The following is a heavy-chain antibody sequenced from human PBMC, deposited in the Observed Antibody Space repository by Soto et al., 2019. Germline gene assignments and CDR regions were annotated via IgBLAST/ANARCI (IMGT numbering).Heavy chain of an antibody. CDR1: GYTFTSYA. J-gene: IGHJ5*02. D-gene: IGHD4-4*01. CDR2: INAGNGNT. V-gene: IGHV1-3*01. Sequence: ASVKVSCKASGYTFTSYAMHWVRQAPGQRLEWMGWINAGNGNTKYSQKFQGRVTITRDTSASTAYMELSSLRSEDTAVYYCARGLTTVTTFWFDPWGQGTLVTVS. CDR3: ARGLTTVTTFWFDP.